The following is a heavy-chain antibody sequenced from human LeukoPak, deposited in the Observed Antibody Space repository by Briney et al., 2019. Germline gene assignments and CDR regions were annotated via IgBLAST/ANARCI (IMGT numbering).Heavy chain of an antibody. D-gene: IGHD1-26*01. CDR3: VRESAGMGAKAFDI. V-gene: IGHV3-13*01. CDR2: VGTGYDT. CDR1: GFTISAYE. Sequence: GSLTLSCAASGFTISAYEMHWVRQVTGKRLEWVSAVGTGYDTFYSASVEGRFTISRENAKNSIYLQMNSLTAGDTALHYCVRESAGMGAKAFDIWGQGQWSPSLQ. J-gene: IGHJ3*02.